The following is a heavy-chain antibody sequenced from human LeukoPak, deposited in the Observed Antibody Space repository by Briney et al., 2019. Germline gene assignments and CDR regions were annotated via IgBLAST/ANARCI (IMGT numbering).Heavy chain of an antibody. D-gene: IGHD4-17*01. J-gene: IGHJ6*04. CDR1: GGSISIGGYY. Sequence: PSQTLSLTCTVSGGSISIGGYYWSCIRPPPGKGLEWIGYIYYSGSTYYNPSLKRRVTISVDTSKNQFSLKLSSVTAADTAVYYCARETTVTTLMDVWGKGTTVTVSS. V-gene: IGHV4-31*03. CDR3: ARETTVTTLMDV. CDR2: IYYSGST.